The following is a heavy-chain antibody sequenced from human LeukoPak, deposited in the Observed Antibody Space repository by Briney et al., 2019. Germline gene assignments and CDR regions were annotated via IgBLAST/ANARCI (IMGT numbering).Heavy chain of an antibody. V-gene: IGHV3-21*01. J-gene: IGHJ3*02. CDR3: ARDSGWGAFDI. CDR2: ISSSSSYI. Sequence: PGGSLRLSCAASGFTFDDYGMSWVRQAPGKGLEWVSSISSSSSYIYYADSVKGRFTISRDNAKNSLYLQMNSLRAEDTAVYYCARDSGWGAFDIWGQGTMVTVSS. D-gene: IGHD6-19*01. CDR1: GFTFDDYG.